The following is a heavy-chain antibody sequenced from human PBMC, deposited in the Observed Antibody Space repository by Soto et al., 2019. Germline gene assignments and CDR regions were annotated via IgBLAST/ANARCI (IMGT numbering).Heavy chain of an antibody. Sequence: GGSLRLSCAASGFTFSSYAMSWVCQAPGKGLEWVSAISGSGGSTYYADSVKGRFTISRDNSKNTLYLQMNSLRAEDTAVYYCASVLRYFDWLFPHYYYYGMDVWGQGTTVTVSS. J-gene: IGHJ6*02. D-gene: IGHD3-9*01. CDR3: ASVLRYFDWLFPHYYYYGMDV. V-gene: IGHV3-23*01. CDR2: ISGSGGST. CDR1: GFTFSSYA.